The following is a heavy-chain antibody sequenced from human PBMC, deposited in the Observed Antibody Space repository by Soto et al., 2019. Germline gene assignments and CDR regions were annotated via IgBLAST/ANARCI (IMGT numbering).Heavy chain of an antibody. CDR3: VHRALYSGSYWDGGYFDT. CDR2: IYWDDDK. D-gene: IGHD1-26*01. Sequence: QITLRESGPTRVRPTQPLTLTCDFSGFSLTTSGDGVAWIRQPPGKAAEWLAVIYWDDDKRCSPTLKSRLTITKDTSKNQVVLTMTNMDPVDTGTYYCVHRALYSGSYWDGGYFDTWGQGTPVTVSS. V-gene: IGHV2-5*02. CDR1: GFSLTTSGDG. J-gene: IGHJ4*02.